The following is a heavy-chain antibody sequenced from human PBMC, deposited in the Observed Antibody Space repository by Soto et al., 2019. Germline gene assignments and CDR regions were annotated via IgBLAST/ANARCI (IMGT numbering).Heavy chain of an antibody. CDR2: IKSKTDGGTT. J-gene: IGHJ6*02. V-gene: IGHV3-15*07. D-gene: IGHD3-10*01. Sequence: GGSLRLSCAASGFTFSNAWMNWVRQAPGKGLEWVGRIKSKTDGGTTDYAAPVKGRFTISREDSKNTLYLQMNSLKTEDTAVYYCTTRSSRITMVRGVRAGANYYYGMDVWGQGTTVTVSS. CDR1: GFTFSNAW. CDR3: TTRSSRITMVRGVRAGANYYYGMDV.